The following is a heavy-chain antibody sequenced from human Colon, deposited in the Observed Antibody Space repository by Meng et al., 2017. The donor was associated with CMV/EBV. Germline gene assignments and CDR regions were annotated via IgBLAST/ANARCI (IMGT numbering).Heavy chain of an antibody. CDR1: GFSFSDNY. V-gene: IGHV3-11*06. CDR3: VRGVPGDIDYIFDY. D-gene: IGHD4-11*01. Sequence: GESLKISCAASGFSFSDNYLTWIRQAPGKGLEWISYISIGSTHIYYADSVKGRFTASRDSTRNIVYLQMNSLRVDDTAIYFCVRGVPGDIDYIFDYWGQGAQVTVSS. J-gene: IGHJ4*02. CDR2: ISIGSTHI.